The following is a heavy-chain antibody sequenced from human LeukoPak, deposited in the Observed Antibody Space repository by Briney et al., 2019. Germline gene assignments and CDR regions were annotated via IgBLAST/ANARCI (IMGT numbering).Heavy chain of an antibody. J-gene: IGHJ5*02. Sequence: PGGSLRLSCAASGFTFSSYWMHWVRQAPGKGLVWVSRINTDGSTTSYADSVKGRFTISRDNAKNTLYLQMNSLRADDTAVYYCARGANLGFDPWGQGTLVTVSS. D-gene: IGHD5-24*01. V-gene: IGHV3-74*01. CDR3: ARGANLGFDP. CDR2: INTDGSTT. CDR1: GFTFSSYW.